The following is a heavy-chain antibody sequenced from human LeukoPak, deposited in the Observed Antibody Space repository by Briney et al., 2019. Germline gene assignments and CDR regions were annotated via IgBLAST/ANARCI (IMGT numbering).Heavy chain of an antibody. CDR3: ARFLTGYPPAYYFAY. D-gene: IGHD3-9*01. CDR2: INHSGST. CDR1: GGSFSGYY. J-gene: IGHJ4*01. Sequence: SETLSLTCAVYGGSFSGYYWSWIRQPPGKGLEWIGEINHSGSTNYNPSLKSRVTISVDTSKNQFSLKLSSVTAADTAVYYCARFLTGYPPAYYFAYCLHETLVTVST. V-gene: IGHV4-34*01.